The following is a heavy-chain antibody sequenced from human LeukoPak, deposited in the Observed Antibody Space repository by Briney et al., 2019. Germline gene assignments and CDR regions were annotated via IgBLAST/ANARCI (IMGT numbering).Heavy chain of an antibody. CDR1: GGSISSYY. Sequence: SETLSLTCTVSGGSISSYYWSWIRQPPGKGLEWIGYIYHSGSTNSNPSLKSRVTISVDTSKNQFSLKLSSVTAADTAVYYCARGSMGSYRFVYFEYWGQGTLVTVSS. CDR3: ARGSMGSYRFVYFEY. V-gene: IGHV4-59*01. D-gene: IGHD3-16*02. CDR2: IYHSGST. J-gene: IGHJ4*02.